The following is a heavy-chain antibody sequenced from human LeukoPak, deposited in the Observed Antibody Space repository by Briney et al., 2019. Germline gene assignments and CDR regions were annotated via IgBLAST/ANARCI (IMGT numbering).Heavy chain of an antibody. D-gene: IGHD6-19*01. Sequence: SETLSLTCTVSGGSISSSSYYWGWIRQPPGKGLEWIGSIYYSGSTYYNPSLKSRVTISVDTSKNQFSLKLSSVTAADTAVYYCARQLIAGSGWGYFDYWGQGTLVTVSS. J-gene: IGHJ4*02. CDR1: GGSISSSSYY. CDR2: IYYSGST. V-gene: IGHV4-39*01. CDR3: ARQLIAGSGWGYFDY.